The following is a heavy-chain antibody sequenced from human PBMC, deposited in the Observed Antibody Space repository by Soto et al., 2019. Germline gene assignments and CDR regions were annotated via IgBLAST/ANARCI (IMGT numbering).Heavy chain of an antibody. V-gene: IGHV3-23*01. J-gene: IGHJ4*02. CDR3: AKDNSEGSMIVVVTPPGY. Sequence: PGGSLRLSCAASGFTFSSYAMSWVRQAPGKGLEWVSAISGSGGSTYYADSVKGRFTISRDNSKNTLYLQMNSLRAEDTAVYYCAKDNSEGSMIVVVTPPGYWGQGTLVTVSS. D-gene: IGHD3-22*01. CDR2: ISGSGGST. CDR1: GFTFSSYA.